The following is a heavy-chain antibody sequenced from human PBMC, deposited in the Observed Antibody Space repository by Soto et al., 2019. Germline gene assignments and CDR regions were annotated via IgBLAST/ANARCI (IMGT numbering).Heavy chain of an antibody. CDR2: FYYSGST. Sequence: PSETLSLTCTVSGGSINSYYWSWIRQPPGKGLEWIGYFYYSGSTNYNPSLKGRVTISVDTSKNQFSQKLSSVTAADTAFYYCARGLNYYGSGSFVDHWGQGTLVTVSS. D-gene: IGHD3-10*01. J-gene: IGHJ4*02. V-gene: IGHV4-59*01. CDR3: ARGLNYYGSGSFVDH. CDR1: GGSINSYY.